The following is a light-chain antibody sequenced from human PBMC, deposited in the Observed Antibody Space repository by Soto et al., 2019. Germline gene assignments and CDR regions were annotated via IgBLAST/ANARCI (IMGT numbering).Light chain of an antibody. J-gene: IGKJ4*01. CDR2: AAS. CDR3: QQGDSFPFT. Sequence: DIQMTQSPSSVSASVGDRVTITCRASQDISSWVAWYQQKPWKAPKLLISAASSLQSGVPRRFSGSGSGTDFTLVISSLQAEDFATYFCQQGDSFPFTFGGGTKVDIK. V-gene: IGKV1-12*01. CDR1: QDISSW.